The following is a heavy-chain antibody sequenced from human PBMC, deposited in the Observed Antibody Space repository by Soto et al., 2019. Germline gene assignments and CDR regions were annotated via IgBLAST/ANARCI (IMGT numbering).Heavy chain of an antibody. CDR3: ASEHTGYDQGADSHHGVEV. CDR1: GYSLSTYW. V-gene: IGHV3-74*03. D-gene: IGHD3-9*01. J-gene: IGHJ6*01. Sequence: EVQLVESGGDLVQPGGSLRLSCAASGYSLSTYWMHWFRQLPGQGLTWLSRIGPDGSSATYADSVKGRFTLSRDTGNKAVCLGKTTLRPEETAGYNSASEHTGYDQGADSHHGVEVCGRGTKVTVSS. CDR2: IGPDGSSA.